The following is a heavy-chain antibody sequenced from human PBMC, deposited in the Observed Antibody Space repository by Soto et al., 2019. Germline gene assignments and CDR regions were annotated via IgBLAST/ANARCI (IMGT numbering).Heavy chain of an antibody. CDR2: ISYDGSNK. J-gene: IGHJ4*02. Sequence: PGGSMRLSCAASGFTFSSYAMHWVRQAPGKGLEWVAVISYDGSNKYYADSVKGRFTISRDNSKNTLYLQMNSLRAEDTAVYYCAKDLEYYYDSSGYYPEAYWGQGTLVTVSS. CDR3: AKDLEYYYDSSGYYPEAY. D-gene: IGHD3-22*01. V-gene: IGHV3-30*18. CDR1: GFTFSSYA.